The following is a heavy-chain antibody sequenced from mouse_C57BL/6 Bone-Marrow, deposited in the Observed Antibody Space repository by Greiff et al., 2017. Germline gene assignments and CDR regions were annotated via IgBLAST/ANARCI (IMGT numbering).Heavy chain of an antibody. CDR2: IDPENGDT. CDR1: GFNIKDDY. Sequence: VQLQQSGAELVRPGASVKLSCTASGFNIKDDYMHWVKQRPEQGLEWIGWIDPENGDTEYASKFQGKATITADTSSNTAYLQLSSLTSEDTAVYDCTTTGPLVEDAMDYWGQGTSVTVSS. V-gene: IGHV14-4*01. CDR3: TTTGPLVEDAMDY. D-gene: IGHD1-1*01. J-gene: IGHJ4*01.